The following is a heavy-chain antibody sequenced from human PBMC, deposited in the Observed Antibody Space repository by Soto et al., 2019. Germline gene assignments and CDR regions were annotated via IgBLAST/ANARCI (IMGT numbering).Heavy chain of an antibody. Sequence: SETLSLTCAVYGGSFSGYYWSWIRQPPGKGLEWIGEINHSGSTNYNPSLKSRVTISVDTSKNQFSLKLSSVTAADTAVYYCARGNTIFGVVIFSRDYYYYMDVWGKGTTVTVS. CDR1: GGSFSGYY. CDR3: ARGNTIFGVVIFSRDYYYYMDV. J-gene: IGHJ6*03. V-gene: IGHV4-34*01. D-gene: IGHD3-3*01. CDR2: INHSGST.